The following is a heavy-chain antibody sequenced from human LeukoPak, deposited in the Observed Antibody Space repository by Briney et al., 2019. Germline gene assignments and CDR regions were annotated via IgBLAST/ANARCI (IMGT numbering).Heavy chain of an antibody. V-gene: IGHV4-38-2*01. D-gene: IGHD4-17*01. J-gene: IGHJ5*02. CDR1: GYSISRGYY. CDR2: INHSGST. Sequence: PSETLSLTCAVSGYSISRGYYWALIRQPPGKGLEWIGEINHSGSTNYNPSLKRRVTISVDTSKNQFSLKLSSVTAADTAVYYCARGVRGDYVWHNWFDPWGQGTLVTVSS. CDR3: ARGVRGDYVWHNWFDP.